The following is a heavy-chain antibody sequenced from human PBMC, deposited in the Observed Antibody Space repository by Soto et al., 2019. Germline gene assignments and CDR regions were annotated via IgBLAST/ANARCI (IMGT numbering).Heavy chain of an antibody. Sequence: ASVKVSCKASGYTFSHYYIHWVRQAPGQGLEWMGWINPNSGGTKYAPKFQGGVTMTRDTSITTAYMELSRLRSGDTAVYYCAREPATAKPEGVDFWGQGTLVTSPQ. D-gene: IGHD1-1*01. CDR2: INPNSGGT. CDR1: GYTFSHYY. CDR3: AREPATAKPEGVDF. V-gene: IGHV1-2*02. J-gene: IGHJ4*02.